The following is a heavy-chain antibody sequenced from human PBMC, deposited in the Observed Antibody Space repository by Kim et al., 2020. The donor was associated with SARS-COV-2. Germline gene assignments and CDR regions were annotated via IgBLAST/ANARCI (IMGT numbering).Heavy chain of an antibody. D-gene: IGHD3-16*01. CDR1: GYNFPSYW. CDR3: ARSAGPYDYYFDY. CDR2: IYPGDSDT. Sequence: GESLKISCKGSGYNFPSYWIGWVRQMPGKGLEWMGIIYPGDSDTRYSPSFQGQVTISADKSTTTAYLQWSSLKASDTAMYYCARSAGPYDYYFDYWGQGPLVTVSS. V-gene: IGHV5-51*01. J-gene: IGHJ4*02.